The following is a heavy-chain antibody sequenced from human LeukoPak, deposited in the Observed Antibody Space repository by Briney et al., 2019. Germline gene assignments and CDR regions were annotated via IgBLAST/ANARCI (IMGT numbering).Heavy chain of an antibody. CDR2: IYSGGSI. V-gene: IGHV3-53*01. D-gene: IGHD6-13*01. CDR3: ARDRGSSWTYSFDY. J-gene: IGHJ4*02. Sequence: GGSLRLSCAASGFSVSSNHMSWVRQAPGKGLEWVSVIYSGGSIYYADSVKGRFTISRDNSKNTLYLQVNSLRAEDTAAYYCARDRGSSWTYSFDYWGQGTLVTVSS. CDR1: GFSVSSNH.